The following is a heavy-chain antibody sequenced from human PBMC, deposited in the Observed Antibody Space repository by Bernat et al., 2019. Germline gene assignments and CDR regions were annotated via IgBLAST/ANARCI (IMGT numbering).Heavy chain of an antibody. V-gene: IGHV4-59*08. CDR3: ARRPNYGGNYDL. CDR2: IYYTGST. J-gene: IGHJ2*01. D-gene: IGHD4-17*01. Sequence: QVQLQESGPGLVKPSETLSLTCTVSGGSISGYYWSWIRQPPGKGLDWIGYIYYTGSTNYNPSLKSRVTISVDTSKNQFSLKLSSVTAADTAVYYCARRPNYGGNYDLWGRGTLVTVSS. CDR1: GGSISGYY.